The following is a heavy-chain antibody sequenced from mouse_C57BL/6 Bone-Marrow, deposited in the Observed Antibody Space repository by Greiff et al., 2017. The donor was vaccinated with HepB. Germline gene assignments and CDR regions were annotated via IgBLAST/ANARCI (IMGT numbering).Heavy chain of an antibody. CDR3: ARMRLQYPYYFDY. D-gene: IGHD1-1*01. J-gene: IGHJ2*01. CDR1: GYTFTSYW. V-gene: IGHV1-69*01. CDR2: IDPSDSYT. Sequence: QVQLQQPGAELVMPGASVKLSCKASGYTFTSYWMHWVKQRPGQGLEWIGEIDPSDSYTNYNQKFKGKSTLTVDKSSSTAYMQLSSLTSEDSAVYYCARMRLQYPYYFDYWGQGTTLTVSS.